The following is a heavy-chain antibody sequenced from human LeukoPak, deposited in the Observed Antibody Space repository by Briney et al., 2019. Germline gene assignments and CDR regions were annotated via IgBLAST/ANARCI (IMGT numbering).Heavy chain of an antibody. D-gene: IGHD3-22*01. V-gene: IGHV1-69*13. CDR3: ARGTYYYDSSGYSVFDY. Sequence: SVKVSCKASGGTFSSYAISWVRQAPGQGLEWIGGIIPIFGTANYAQKFQGRVTITADESTSTAYMELSSLRSEDTAVYYCARGTYYYDSSGYSVFDYWGQGTLVTVSS. J-gene: IGHJ4*02. CDR2: IIPIFGTA. CDR1: GGTFSSYA.